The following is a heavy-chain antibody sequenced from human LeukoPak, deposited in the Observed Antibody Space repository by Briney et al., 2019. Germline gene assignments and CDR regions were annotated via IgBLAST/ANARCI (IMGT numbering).Heavy chain of an antibody. V-gene: IGHV4-34*01. D-gene: IGHD5/OR15-5a*01. Sequence: SETLSLTCAVYGGSFSGYYWSWIRQPPGKGLEWIGEINHSGSTNYNPSLKSRVTISVDTSKNQFSLKLSSVTAADTAVYYCARVSPRRCFDYWGQGTLVTVSS. J-gene: IGHJ4*02. CDR3: ARVSPRRCFDY. CDR1: GGSFSGYY. CDR2: INHSGST.